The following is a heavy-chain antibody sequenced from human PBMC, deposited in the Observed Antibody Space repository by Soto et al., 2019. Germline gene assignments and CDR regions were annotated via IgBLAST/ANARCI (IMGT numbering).Heavy chain of an antibody. CDR2: IYYSGST. J-gene: IGHJ6*03. D-gene: IGHD2-2*01. CDR1: GGSISSYY. V-gene: IGHV4-59*08. Sequence: PSETLSLTCTVSGGSISSYYWSWIRQPPGKGLEWIGYIYYSGSTNYNPSLKSRVTISVDTSKNQFSLKLSSVTAADTAVYYCARRGPGYCSSTSCYAEYYYYYYMDVWGKGTTVTVAS. CDR3: ARRGPGYCSSTSCYAEYYYYYYMDV.